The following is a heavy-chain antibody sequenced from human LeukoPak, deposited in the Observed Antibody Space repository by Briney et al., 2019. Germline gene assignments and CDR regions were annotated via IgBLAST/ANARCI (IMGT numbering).Heavy chain of an antibody. Sequence: PGGSLRLSCAASGFTFSSYGMHWVRQAPGKGLEWVAVISYDGSNKYYADSVKGRFTISRDNSKNTLYLQMNSLRAEDTAVYYCAKGQALGISRYWGQGTLVTVSS. CDR1: GFTFSSYG. CDR2: ISYDGSNK. J-gene: IGHJ4*02. CDR3: AKGQALGISRY. V-gene: IGHV3-30*18. D-gene: IGHD7-27*01.